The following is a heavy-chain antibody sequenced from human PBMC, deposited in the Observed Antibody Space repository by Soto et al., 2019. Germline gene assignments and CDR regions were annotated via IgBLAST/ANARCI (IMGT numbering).Heavy chain of an antibody. CDR1: GGTFSSYA. CDR3: ARITIWNYALDAFDI. Sequence: SVKVSCKASGGTFSSYAISWVRQAPGQGLEWMGGIIPIFGTANYAQKFQGRVTITADESTSTAYMELSSMRSEDTAVYYCARITIWNYALDAFDIWGQGTMVTVSS. D-gene: IGHD1-7*01. V-gene: IGHV1-69*13. J-gene: IGHJ3*02. CDR2: IIPIFGTA.